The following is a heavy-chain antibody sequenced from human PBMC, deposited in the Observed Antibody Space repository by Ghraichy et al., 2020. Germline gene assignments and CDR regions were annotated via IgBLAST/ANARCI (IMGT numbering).Heavy chain of an antibody. Sequence: GGSLRLSCAASGFTFSDYYMSWIRQAPGKGLEWVSYISSSGSTIYYADSVKGRFTISRDNAKNSLYLQMNSLRAEDTAVYYCARMARDYVFYYGMDVWGQGTTVTVSS. V-gene: IGHV3-11*01. CDR3: ARMARDYVFYYGMDV. J-gene: IGHJ6*02. CDR1: GFTFSDYY. D-gene: IGHD4-17*01. CDR2: ISSSGSTI.